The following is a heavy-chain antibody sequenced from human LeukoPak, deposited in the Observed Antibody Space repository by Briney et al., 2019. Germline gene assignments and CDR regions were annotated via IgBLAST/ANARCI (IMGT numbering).Heavy chain of an antibody. CDR2: IIPIFSTA. J-gene: IGHJ6*04. V-gene: IGHV1-69*06. Sequence: SVKVSCKASGGTFSSYAISWVRQAPGQGLECMGGIIPIFSTANYAQKFQGRVTITADKSTSTAYMELSSLRAEDTAAYYCARDLGYGSGSYYGGREYYYGMDVWGKGTTVTVSS. D-gene: IGHD3-10*01. CDR1: GGTFSSYA. CDR3: ARDLGYGSGSYYGGREYYYGMDV.